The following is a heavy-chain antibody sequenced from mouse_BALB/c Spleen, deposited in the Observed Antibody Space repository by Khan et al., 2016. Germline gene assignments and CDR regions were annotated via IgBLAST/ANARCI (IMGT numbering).Heavy chain of an antibody. CDR3: ARRGGYYGNYGCAY. CDR1: GFSLTSYG. V-gene: IGHV2-4-1*01. J-gene: IGHJ3*01. D-gene: IGHD2-1*01. Sequence: QVQLKESGPGLVQPSQSLSITCTVSGFSLTSYGVHWVRQSPGKGLEWLGVIWSGGNTDYNAAFISRLSISKDNSKSQVFFKMNSLQADDTAIYYCARRGGYYGNYGCAYWGQGTLVTVSA. CDR2: IWSGGNT.